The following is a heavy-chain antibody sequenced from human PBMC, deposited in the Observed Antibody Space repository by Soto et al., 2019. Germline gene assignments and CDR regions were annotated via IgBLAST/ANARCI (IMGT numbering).Heavy chain of an antibody. CDR3: ARGYSTMVRGVPIYYYYYMDV. J-gene: IGHJ6*03. CDR1: GYTFTSYD. CDR2: MNPNSGNT. D-gene: IGHD3-10*01. V-gene: IGHV1-8*01. Sequence: ASVKVSCKASGYTFTSYDINWVRQATGQGLEWMGWMNPNSGNTGYAQKFQGRVTMTRNTSISTAYMELSSLRSEDTAVYYCARGYSTMVRGVPIYYYYYMDVWGKGTTVTVSS.